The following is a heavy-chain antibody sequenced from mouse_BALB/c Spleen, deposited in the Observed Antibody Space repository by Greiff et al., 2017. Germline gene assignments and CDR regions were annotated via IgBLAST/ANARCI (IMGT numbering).Heavy chain of an antibody. CDR3: AREAILGITTVVADY. V-gene: IGHV5-6-5*01. Sequence: EVKLMESGGGLVKPGGSLKLSCAASGFTFSSYAMSWVRQTPEKRLEWVASISSGGSTYYPDSVKGRFTISRDNARNILYLQMSSLRSEDTAMYYCAREAILGITTVVADYWGQGTTLTVSS. J-gene: IGHJ2*01. CDR2: ISSGGST. D-gene: IGHD1-1*01. CDR1: GFTFSSYA.